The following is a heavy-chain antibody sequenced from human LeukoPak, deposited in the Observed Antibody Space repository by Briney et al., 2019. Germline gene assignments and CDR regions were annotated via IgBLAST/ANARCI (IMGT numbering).Heavy chain of an antibody. J-gene: IGHJ4*02. D-gene: IGHD3-3*01. Sequence: GGSLRLSXAASGFTVSSNYMSWVRQSPGKGLEWLSVIYSGGSTYYADSVKGRFTISRDNSKNTLYLQMNSLRAEDTAVYYCARLEWLLYFYFDYWGQGTLVTVSS. V-gene: IGHV3-66*02. CDR1: GFTVSSNY. CDR3: ARLEWLLYFYFDY. CDR2: IYSGGST.